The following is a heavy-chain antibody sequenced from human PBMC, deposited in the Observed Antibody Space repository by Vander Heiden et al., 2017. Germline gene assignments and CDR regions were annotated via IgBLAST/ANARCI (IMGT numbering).Heavy chain of an antibody. Sequence: EVQLLESGGGLVQPGGSLRLSCAASGFTFSSYAMSWVRQAQGKGLEWVSAISGSGGSTYYADSVKGRFTISRDNSKNTLYLQMNSLRAEDTAVYYCAKEGYYYDSSGYSTGRTGYFDYWGQGTLVTVSS. CDR2: ISGSGGST. D-gene: IGHD3-22*01. CDR3: AKEGYYYDSSGYSTGRTGYFDY. CDR1: GFTFSSYA. V-gene: IGHV3-23*01. J-gene: IGHJ4*02.